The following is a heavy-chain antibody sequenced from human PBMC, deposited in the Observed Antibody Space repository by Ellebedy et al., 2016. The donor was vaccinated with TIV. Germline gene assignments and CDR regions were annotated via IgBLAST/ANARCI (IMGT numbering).Heavy chain of an antibody. CDR3: ARDPGGYYYGMDV. V-gene: IGHV1-46*01. J-gene: IGHJ6*02. D-gene: IGHD1-14*01. CDR2: INPSGGST. CDR1: GYTFTSYY. Sequence: AASVKVSCKASGYTFTSYYMHWVRQAPGQGLEWMGIINPSGGSTSYAQKFQGRVTMTRDTSTSTVYMELSSLGSEDTAVYYCARDPGGYYYGMDVWGQGTTVTVSS.